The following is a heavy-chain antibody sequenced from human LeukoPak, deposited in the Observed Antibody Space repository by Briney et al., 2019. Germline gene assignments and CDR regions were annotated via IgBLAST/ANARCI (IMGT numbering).Heavy chain of an antibody. V-gene: IGHV1-69*06. J-gene: IGHJ3*02. D-gene: IGHD3-16*01. Sequence: GASVKVSCKASGGTFGSYAISWVRQAPGQGLEWMGGIIPIFGTANYAQKFQGRVTITADKSTSTAYMELSSLRSGDTAVYYCARDRKGVDAFDIWGQGTMVTVSS. CDR3: ARDRKGVDAFDI. CDR2: IIPIFGTA. CDR1: GGTFGSYA.